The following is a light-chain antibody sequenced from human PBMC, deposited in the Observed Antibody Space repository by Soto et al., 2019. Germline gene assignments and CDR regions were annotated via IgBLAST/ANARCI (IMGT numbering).Light chain of an antibody. CDR3: SSYAGNSRYV. J-gene: IGLJ1*01. V-gene: IGLV2-8*01. Sequence: QSVLTQPASVSGSPGQSITISCTGTSSDIGSYNFVSWYQQHPGKAPKLIIYEVSKRPSGVPDRLSGFKYGNTASLTVSGLQAEDEADYYCSSYAGNSRYVFGTGTKVTVL. CDR1: SSDIGSYNF. CDR2: EVS.